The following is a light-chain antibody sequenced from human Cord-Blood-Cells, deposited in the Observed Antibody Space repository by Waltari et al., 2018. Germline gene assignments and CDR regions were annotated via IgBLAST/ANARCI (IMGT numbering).Light chain of an antibody. V-gene: IGKV3-11*01. Sequence: EIVLTQSPATLPLSPGERATRSCRASQSVSSYLAWYQQKPGQATRLLIYDASNRATGIPAMFGGSGSGTDFTLTIISLESEDFAVYYCQQRWTFGQGTKVEIK. CDR3: QQRWT. CDR1: QSVSSY. J-gene: IGKJ1*01. CDR2: DAS.